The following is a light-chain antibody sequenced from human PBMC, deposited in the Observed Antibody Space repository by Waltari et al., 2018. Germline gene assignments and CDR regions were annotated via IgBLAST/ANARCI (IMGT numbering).Light chain of an antibody. V-gene: IGKV3-20*01. CDR2: RAS. J-gene: IGKJ1*01. CDR3: QQHGTLPAT. CDR1: QSVGSSS. Sequence: EIVLTQSPGTASLSPGERVTLSCRASQSVGSSSLAWYQQTPGQAPRLVIYRASRRATGIPDRFSGSGSGTDVSLTISRLEPEDFAVYYCQQHGTLPATFGQGTKVEIK.